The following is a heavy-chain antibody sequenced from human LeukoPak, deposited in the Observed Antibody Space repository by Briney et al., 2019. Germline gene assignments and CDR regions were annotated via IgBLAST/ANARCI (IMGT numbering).Heavy chain of an antibody. CDR3: ARREYSSSSEERYYFDY. J-gene: IGHJ4*02. CDR2: INHSGST. CDR1: GGTFSGYY. V-gene: IGHV4-34*01. D-gene: IGHD6-6*01. Sequence: SETLSLTCAVYGGTFSGYYWSWIRQPPGKGLEWIGEINHSGSTNYNPSLKSRATISVDTSKNQFSLKLSSVTAADTAVYYCARREYSSSSEERYYFDYWGQGTLVTVSS.